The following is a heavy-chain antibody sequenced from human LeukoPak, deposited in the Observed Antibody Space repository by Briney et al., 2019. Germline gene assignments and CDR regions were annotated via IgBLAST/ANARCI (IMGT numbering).Heavy chain of an antibody. CDR1: GFTFTSYA. CDR2: ISGGGENT. V-gene: IGHV3-23*01. Sequence: GGSLRLSCGASGFTFTSYAMSWIRQAPGKGLEWVSAISGGGENTYYGDSVKGRFTISRDNSKNTLYLQMNSLRAEDTATYYCAKPRAMTTGVGRYFDLWGRGTLVTVSS. J-gene: IGHJ2*01. CDR3: AKPRAMTTGVGRYFDL. D-gene: IGHD1-1*01.